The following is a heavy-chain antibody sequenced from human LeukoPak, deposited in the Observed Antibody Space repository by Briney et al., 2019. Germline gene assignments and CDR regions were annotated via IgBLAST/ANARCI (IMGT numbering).Heavy chain of an antibody. CDR1: GFTFSSYS. D-gene: IGHD2-15*01. CDR3: ARGGGGYCSGGRCNFYRYYMDV. CDR2: ISSGYPTI. Sequence: LGGSLRLSCAASGFTFSSYSINWVRQAPGKGLEWVSYISSGYPTIYYADSVKGRFTISRDNAKNSLYLQMNSLRAGDTAVYYWARGGGGYCSGGRCNFYRYYMDVWGKGTTVTVSS. V-gene: IGHV3-48*01. J-gene: IGHJ6*03.